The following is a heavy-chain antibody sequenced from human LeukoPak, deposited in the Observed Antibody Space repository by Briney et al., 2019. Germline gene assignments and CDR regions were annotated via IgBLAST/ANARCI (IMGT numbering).Heavy chain of an antibody. Sequence: GESLRLSCAASGFTFSSYKMNWVRQAPGKGPEWVANIKQDGSEKYYVDSVKGRFTISRDNAETSLHLQMNSLRAEDTAVYYCARGGNHGDYWYFDLWGRGTLVTVSS. CDR1: GFTFSSYK. V-gene: IGHV3-7*01. CDR2: IKQDGSEK. J-gene: IGHJ2*01. D-gene: IGHD4-17*01. CDR3: ARGGNHGDYWYFDL.